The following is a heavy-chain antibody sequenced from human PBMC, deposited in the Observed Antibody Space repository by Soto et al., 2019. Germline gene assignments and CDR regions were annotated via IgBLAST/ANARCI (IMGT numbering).Heavy chain of an antibody. CDR2: TYYSGST. CDR3: ARRWGRTFDY. CDR1: GGSISSYY. V-gene: IGHV4-59*08. D-gene: IGHD7-27*01. J-gene: IGHJ4*02. Sequence: SETLSLTCTVSGGSISSYYWSWIRQPPGKGLEWIGYTYYSGSTNYNPSLKSRVTISVDTSKNQFSLKLSSVTAADTAVYYCARRWGRTFDYWGQGTLVTVSS.